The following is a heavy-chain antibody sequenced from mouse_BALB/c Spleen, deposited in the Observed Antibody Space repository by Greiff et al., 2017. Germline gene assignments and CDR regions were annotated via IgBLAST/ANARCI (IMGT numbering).Heavy chain of an antibody. CDR3: ARYPDGYYGYFDV. D-gene: IGHD2-3*01. V-gene: IGHV3-8*02. J-gene: IGHJ1*01. Sequence: EVQLQQSGPSLVKPSQTLSLTCSVTGDSITSGYWNWIRKFPGNKLEYMGYISYSGSTYYNPSLKSRISITRDTSKNQYYLQLNSVTTEDTATYYCARYPDGYYGYFDVWGAGTTVTVSS. CDR1: GDSITSGY. CDR2: ISYSGST.